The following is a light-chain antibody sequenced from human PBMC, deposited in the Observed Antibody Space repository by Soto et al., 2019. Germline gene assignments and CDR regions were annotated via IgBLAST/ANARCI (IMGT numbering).Light chain of an antibody. J-gene: IGKJ1*01. CDR3: QQSYNTPRT. Sequence: DIQLTQSPSSLSASVGARVTITCRASERISNYVNWYQQKPGTAPKLLIWSSSTLPSGVPSRFSGSGSGTDFTLSISGLQPEDFAVYYCQQSYNTPRTFGQGTKVEVK. CDR2: SSS. V-gene: IGKV1-39*01. CDR1: ERISNY.